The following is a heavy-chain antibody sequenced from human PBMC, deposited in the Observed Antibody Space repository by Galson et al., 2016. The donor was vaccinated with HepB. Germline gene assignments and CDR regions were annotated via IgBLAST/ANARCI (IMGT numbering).Heavy chain of an antibody. CDR2: DSMDGRRK. Sequence: SLRLSCAASGFTFSSYSMSWVRQAPGKGLEWVAADSMDGRRKFYSDSVKGRFTISRDNSNNMLFLQMDSLRPDDTAVYYCAKRHEYCPPVGCSVDYWGQGTLVSVSS. J-gene: IGHJ4*02. D-gene: IGHD2/OR15-2a*01. CDR1: GFTFSSYS. V-gene: IGHV3-30*18. CDR3: AKRHEYCPPVGCSVDY.